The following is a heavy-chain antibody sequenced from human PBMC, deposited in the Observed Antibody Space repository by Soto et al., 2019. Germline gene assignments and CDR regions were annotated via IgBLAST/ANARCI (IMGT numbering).Heavy chain of an antibody. CDR2: IYHSGST. D-gene: IGHD2-15*01. V-gene: IGHV4-39*07. CDR1: GGSISSSSYY. CDR3: AGLLVYFDY. J-gene: IGHJ4*02. Sequence: PSETLSLTCTVSGGSISSSSYYWGWIRQPPGKGLEWIGSIYHSGSTYYNPSLKSRVTISVDTSRNQFSLKLSSVTAADTAVYYCAGLLVYFDYWGQGTLVTVSS.